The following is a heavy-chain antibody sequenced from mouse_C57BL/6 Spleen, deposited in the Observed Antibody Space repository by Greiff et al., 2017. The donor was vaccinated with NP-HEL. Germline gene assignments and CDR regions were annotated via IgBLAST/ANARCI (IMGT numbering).Heavy chain of an antibody. CDR1: GFTFSDYG. CDR3: ARPRHYYGSSPFAY. D-gene: IGHD1-1*01. Sequence: EVHLVESGGGLVQPGGSLKLSCAASGFTFSDYGMAWVRQAPRKGPEWVAFISNLAYSIYYADTVTGRFTISRENAKNTLYLEMSSLRSEDTAMYYCARPRHYYGSSPFAYWGQGTLVTVSA. J-gene: IGHJ3*01. CDR2: ISNLAYSI. V-gene: IGHV5-15*01.